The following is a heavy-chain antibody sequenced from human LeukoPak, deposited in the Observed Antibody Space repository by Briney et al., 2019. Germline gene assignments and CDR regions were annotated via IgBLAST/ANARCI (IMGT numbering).Heavy chain of an antibody. J-gene: IGHJ6*03. D-gene: IGHD6-13*01. CDR1: GYTFTSYG. CDR3: ARTYSSSWYYYYYYMDV. V-gene: IGHV1-18*03. CDR2: ISAYNGNT. Sequence: ASVKVSCKASGYTFTSYGISWVRQAPGQGLEWMGWISAYNGNTNYAQKLQGRVTMTTDTSTSTAYMELRSLRSDDMAVYYCARTYSSSWYYYYYYMDVWGKGTTVTISS.